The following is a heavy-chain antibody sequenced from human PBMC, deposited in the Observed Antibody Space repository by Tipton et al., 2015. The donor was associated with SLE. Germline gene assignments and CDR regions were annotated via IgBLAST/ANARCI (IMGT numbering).Heavy chain of an antibody. CDR3: ARVRIAAADSFDY. D-gene: IGHD6-13*01. V-gene: IGHV1-69*09. CDR2: IIPILGIA. CDR1: GGTFSSYT. J-gene: IGHJ4*02. Sequence: QLVQSGAEVKKPGSSVKVSCKASGGTFSSYTISWVRQAPGQGLEWMGRIIPILGIANYAQKFQGRVTITADKSTSTAYMELSSLRSEDTAVYYCARVRIAAADSFDYWGQGTLVTVSS.